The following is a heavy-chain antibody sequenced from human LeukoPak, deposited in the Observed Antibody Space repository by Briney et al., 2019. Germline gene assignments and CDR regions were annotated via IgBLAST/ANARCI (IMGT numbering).Heavy chain of an antibody. V-gene: IGHV1-2*02. J-gene: IGHJ4*02. Sequence: ASVKVSCKASGYTFTGYYMHWVRQAPGQGLEWMGWINPNSGGTNYAQKFQGRVTMTRDTSISTAYMELSRLRSDDTAVYYCAKECGDWSQTYYDYIWGSYRPRLGFDYWGQGTLVTVSS. CDR3: AKECGDWSQTYYDYIWGSYRPRLGFDY. CDR2: INPNSGGT. D-gene: IGHD3-16*02. CDR1: GYTFTGYY.